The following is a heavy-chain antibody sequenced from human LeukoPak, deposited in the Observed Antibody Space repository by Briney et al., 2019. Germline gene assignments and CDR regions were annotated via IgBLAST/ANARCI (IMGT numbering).Heavy chain of an antibody. CDR1: GYTFTSYY. D-gene: IGHD3-3*01. V-gene: IGHV1-46*01. Sequence: ASVKVSCKASGYTFTSYYMHWVRQAPGQGLEWMGIINPSGGSTSYAQKFQGRVTMTRDMSTSTVYMELSSLRSEDTAVYYCARDHAKDDFWSGYPDYWGQGTLVTVSS. CDR3: ARDHAKDDFWSGYPDY. J-gene: IGHJ4*02. CDR2: INPSGGST.